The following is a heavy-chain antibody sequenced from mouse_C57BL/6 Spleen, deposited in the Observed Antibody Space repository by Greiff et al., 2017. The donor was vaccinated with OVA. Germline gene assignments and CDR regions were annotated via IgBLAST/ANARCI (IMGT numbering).Heavy chain of an antibody. Sequence: VQLQQSGAELVKPGASVKISCKASGYAFSSYWMNWVKQRPGKGLEWIGQIYPGDGDTNYNGKFKGKATLTADKSSSTAYMQLSSLTSEDSAVYFCARSSSYYGSSYFDYWGQGTTLTVSS. J-gene: IGHJ2*01. V-gene: IGHV1-80*01. CDR2: IYPGDGDT. D-gene: IGHD1-1*01. CDR1: GYAFSSYW. CDR3: ARSSSYYGSSYFDY.